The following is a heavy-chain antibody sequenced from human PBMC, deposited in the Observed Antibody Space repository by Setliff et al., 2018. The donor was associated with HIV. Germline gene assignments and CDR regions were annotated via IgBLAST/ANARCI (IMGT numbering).Heavy chain of an antibody. CDR3: AKPVAGHWYFDL. J-gene: IGHJ2*01. D-gene: IGHD6-19*01. CDR1: GFTFSNYW. Sequence: GGSLRLSCAASGFTFSNYWMDWVRQAPGKGLEWVATIKQDGSEIYYMDSVKGRFTISRDNSRNTLYLQMTGLRADDTAVYYCAKPVAGHWYFDLWGRGTLVTVSS. V-gene: IGHV3-7*03. CDR2: IKQDGSEI.